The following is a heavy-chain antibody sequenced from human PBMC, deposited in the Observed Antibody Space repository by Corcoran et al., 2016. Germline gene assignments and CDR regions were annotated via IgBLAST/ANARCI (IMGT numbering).Heavy chain of an antibody. D-gene: IGHD2-2*01. CDR1: GYTFTSYG. V-gene: IGHV1-18*01. CDR2: ISAYNGNT. Sequence: QVQLVQSGAEVKKPGASVKVSCKASGYTFTSYGISWVRQAPGQGLEWMGWISAYNGNTNYAQKLQGRVTMTPDTSTSTAYMELRSLRSDDTAVYYCARDTPRVVVPAATPYYGMDVWGQGTTVTVSS. CDR3: ARDTPRVVVPAATPYYGMDV. J-gene: IGHJ6*02.